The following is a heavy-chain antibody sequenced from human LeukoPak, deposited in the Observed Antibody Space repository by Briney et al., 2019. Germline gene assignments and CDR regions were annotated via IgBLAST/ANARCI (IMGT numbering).Heavy chain of an antibody. CDR3: AKNRGARHYYMDV. Sequence: GGSLRLSCAASGFTFSSYAMSWVRQAPGKGLEWVSAISGSGGSTYYADSVKGRFTISRDNSKNTLYLLMNSLRAEDTAVYYCAKNRGARHYYMDVWGKGTTVTVSS. V-gene: IGHV3-23*01. CDR1: GFTFSSYA. CDR2: ISGSGGST. J-gene: IGHJ6*03. D-gene: IGHD1-14*01.